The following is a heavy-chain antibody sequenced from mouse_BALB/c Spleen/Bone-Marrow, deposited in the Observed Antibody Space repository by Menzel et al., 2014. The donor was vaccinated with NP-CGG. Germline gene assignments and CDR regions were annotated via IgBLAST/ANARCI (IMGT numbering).Heavy chain of an antibody. V-gene: IGHV1-39*01. CDR3: ARGHDGYRTWFAY. D-gene: IGHD2-3*01. J-gene: IGHJ3*01. CDR2: IDPSYGGT. Sequence: EVKLQESGPELEKPGASVKMSCKASGYSFTDYNMNWVKQSNGKSLEWIGNIDPSYGGTTYNQKFKGKATLTVDKPSSTVYMQLKSLTSEDPAVYYCARGHDGYRTWFAYWGQGTLVTVSA. CDR1: GYSFTDYN.